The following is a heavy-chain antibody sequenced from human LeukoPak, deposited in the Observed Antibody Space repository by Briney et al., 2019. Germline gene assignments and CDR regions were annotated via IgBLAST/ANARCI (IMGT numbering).Heavy chain of an antibody. V-gene: IGHV1-46*01. Sequence: GASVKVSCKASGYTFTSYYMHWVRQAPGQGLEWMGIINPSGGSTSYAQKFQGRVTMTEDTSTDTAYMELSSLRSEDTAVYYCATAPLLWFGELSRDYWGQGTLVTVSS. CDR1: GYTFTSYY. CDR2: INPSGGST. J-gene: IGHJ4*02. D-gene: IGHD3-10*01. CDR3: ATAPLLWFGELSRDY.